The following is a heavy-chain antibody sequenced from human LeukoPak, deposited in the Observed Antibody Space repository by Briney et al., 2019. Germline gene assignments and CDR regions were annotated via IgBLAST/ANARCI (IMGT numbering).Heavy chain of an antibody. D-gene: IGHD4-17*01. CDR3: ARGHYGDYVFDY. CDR1: GYTFTSYD. J-gene: IGHJ4*02. V-gene: IGHV1-8*01. Sequence: ASLKVSCKASGYTFTSYDINCVRQATGQGLEWMGWMNPNSGNTGYAQKFQGRVTMTRNTSISTAYMELSSLRSEDTAVYYCARGHYGDYVFDYWGQGTLVTVSS. CDR2: MNPNSGNT.